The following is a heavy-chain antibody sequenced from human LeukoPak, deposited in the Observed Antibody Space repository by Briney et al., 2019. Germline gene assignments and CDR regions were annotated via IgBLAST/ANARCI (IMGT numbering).Heavy chain of an antibody. Sequence: ASVKVSCKASGGTFSSYAISWVRQAPGQGLEWMGWINTNTGNPTYAQGFTGRFVFSLDTSVSTAYLQISSLKAEDTAVYYCARDQGIQLWSRNFDYWGQGTLVTVSS. J-gene: IGHJ4*02. CDR1: GGTFSSYA. CDR3: ARDQGIQLWSRNFDY. CDR2: INTNTGNP. V-gene: IGHV7-4-1*02. D-gene: IGHD5-18*01.